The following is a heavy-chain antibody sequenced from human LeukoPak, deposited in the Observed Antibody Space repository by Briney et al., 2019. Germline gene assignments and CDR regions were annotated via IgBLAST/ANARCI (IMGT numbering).Heavy chain of an antibody. J-gene: IGHJ3*02. V-gene: IGHV3-23*01. CDR1: GFTFSSYG. CDR2: ISGSGGST. D-gene: IGHD6-13*01. CDR3: AKESPQQLVRGDFDI. Sequence: PGGTLRLSCAASGFTFSSYGMSWVRQAPGKGLEWVSAISGSGGSTYYADSVKGRFTISRDKSKNTLYLQMNSLRGEDTAVYYCAKESPQQLVRGDFDIWGQGTMVTVSS.